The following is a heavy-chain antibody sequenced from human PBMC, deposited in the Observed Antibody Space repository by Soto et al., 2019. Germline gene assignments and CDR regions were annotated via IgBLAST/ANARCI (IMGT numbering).Heavy chain of an antibody. CDR2: ISYDGSNK. D-gene: IGHD6-13*01. CDR1: GFTFSSYA. V-gene: IGHV3-30-3*01. Sequence: PGGFLRLSCAASGFTFSSYAMHWVRQAPGKGLEWVAVISYDGSNKYYADSVKGRFTISRDNSKNTLYLQMNSLRAEDTAVYYCARDFDVAAAGSYYYGMDVWGQGTTVNVSS. CDR3: ARDFDVAAAGSYYYGMDV. J-gene: IGHJ6*02.